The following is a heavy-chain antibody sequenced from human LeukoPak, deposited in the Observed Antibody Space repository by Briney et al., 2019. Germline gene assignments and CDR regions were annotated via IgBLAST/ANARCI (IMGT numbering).Heavy chain of an antibody. J-gene: IGHJ6*03. CDR3: ARVRDIVVVVAATPYYYMDV. CDR1: GGSFSGYY. Sequence: SETLSLTCAVYGGSFSGYYWSWIRQPPGRGLEWIGDINHSGSTNYNPSLKSRVTISVDTSKNQFSLKLSSVTAADTAVYYCARVRDIVVVVAATPYYYMDVWGKGTTVTVSS. V-gene: IGHV4-34*01. CDR2: INHSGST. D-gene: IGHD2-15*01.